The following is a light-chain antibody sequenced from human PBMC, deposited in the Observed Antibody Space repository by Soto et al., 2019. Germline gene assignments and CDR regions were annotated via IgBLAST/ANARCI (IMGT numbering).Light chain of an antibody. V-gene: IGLV1-47*01. CDR3: AAWDDSLSEV. Sequence: QSALTQPPSASGTPGQRVTISCSESSSNIGSNYVYWYQQLPGTAPKLLIYRNNQRPSGVPDRFSGSKSGTSASLAISGLRSEDEADYYCAAWDDSLSEVFGTGTKVTVL. CDR2: RNN. CDR1: SSNIGSNY. J-gene: IGLJ1*01.